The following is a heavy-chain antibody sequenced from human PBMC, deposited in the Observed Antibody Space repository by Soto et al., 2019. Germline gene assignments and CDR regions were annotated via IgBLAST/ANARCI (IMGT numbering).Heavy chain of an antibody. V-gene: IGHV4-39*01. CDR2: IYYSGST. D-gene: IGHD3-10*01. CDR1: GGSISSSSYY. J-gene: IGHJ3*02. Sequence: SETLSLTCTVSGGSISSSSYYWGWIRQPPGKGLEWIGSIYYSGSTYYNPSLKSRVTISVDTSKNQFSLKLSSVTAADTAVYYCARHGPGRPNDAFDIWGQGTMVTVSS. CDR3: ARHGPGRPNDAFDI.